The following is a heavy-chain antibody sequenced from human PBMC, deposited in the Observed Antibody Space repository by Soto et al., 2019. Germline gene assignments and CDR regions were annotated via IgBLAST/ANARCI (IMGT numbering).Heavy chain of an antibody. CDR2: ISSNGGST. CDR3: VKGSITGTTSLFDY. Sequence: AGGSLRLSCSASGFTFSSYAMHWVRQAPGKGLEYVSAISSNGGSTYYADSVKGRFTISRDNSKNTLYLQMSSLRAEDTAVYYCVKGSITGTTSLFDYWGQGTLVTSPQ. J-gene: IGHJ4*02. V-gene: IGHV3-64D*06. D-gene: IGHD1-7*01. CDR1: GFTFSSYA.